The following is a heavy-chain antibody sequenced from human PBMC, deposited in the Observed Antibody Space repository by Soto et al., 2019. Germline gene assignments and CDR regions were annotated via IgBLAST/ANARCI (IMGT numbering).Heavy chain of an antibody. CDR3: ASLGNSGSYYGYFDY. V-gene: IGHV1-69*06. D-gene: IGHD1-26*01. Sequence: QVQLVQSGAEVKKPGSSVKVSCKASGGTFSSYAISWVRQAPGQGLEWMGGIIPIFGTANYAQKFQGRVKITADKSTSTAYMELSSLSSEDTAVYYCASLGNSGSYYGYFDYWGQGTLVTVSS. CDR2: IIPIFGTA. CDR1: GGTFSSYA. J-gene: IGHJ4*02.